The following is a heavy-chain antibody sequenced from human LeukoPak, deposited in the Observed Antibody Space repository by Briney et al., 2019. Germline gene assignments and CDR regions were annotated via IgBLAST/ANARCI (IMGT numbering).Heavy chain of an antibody. CDR2: FDPEDGET. J-gene: IGHJ4*02. V-gene: IGHV1-24*01. CDR1: GYTLTELS. Sequence: ASVKVSCKVSGYTLTELSMHWVRQAPGKGLEWMGGFDPEDGETIYAQKFQGRVTMTEDTSTSTAYMELRSLRSDDTAVYYCARMGTTVTTSFDYWGQGTLVTVSS. CDR3: ARMGTTVTTSFDY. D-gene: IGHD4-17*01.